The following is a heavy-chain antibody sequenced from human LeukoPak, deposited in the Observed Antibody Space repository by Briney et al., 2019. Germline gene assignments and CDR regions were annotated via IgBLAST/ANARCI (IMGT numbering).Heavy chain of an antibody. J-gene: IGHJ6*03. Sequence: GASVKVSCKASGYTFTGYYMHWVRQAPGQGLEWMGWINPNSGGTNYAQKFQGRVTMTRDTSISTAYMELSRLRSDDTAVYYRARGPQDYCSSTSCSHQYYYYYYMDVWGKGTTVTVSS. D-gene: IGHD2-2*01. CDR1: GYTFTGYY. V-gene: IGHV1-2*02. CDR2: INPNSGGT. CDR3: ARGPQDYCSSTSCSHQYYYYYYMDV.